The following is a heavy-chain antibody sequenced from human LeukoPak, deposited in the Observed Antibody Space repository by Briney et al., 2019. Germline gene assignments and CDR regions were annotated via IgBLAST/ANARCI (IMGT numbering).Heavy chain of an antibody. V-gene: IGHV4-59*08. D-gene: IGHD1-26*01. J-gene: IGHJ3*02. Sequence: SETLSLTCIVSGGSISSYYWSWIRQPPGKGLEWIVYIYYTGSTNYNPSLKSRVTISVDTSKNQLSLKLRSVTAADTAVYYCARQDSGTYLNPLDIWGQGTVVTVSS. CDR2: IYYTGST. CDR3: ARQDSGTYLNPLDI. CDR1: GGSISSYY.